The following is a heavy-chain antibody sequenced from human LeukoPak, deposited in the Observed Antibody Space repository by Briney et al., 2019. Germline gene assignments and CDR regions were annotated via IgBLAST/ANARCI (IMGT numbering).Heavy chain of an antibody. J-gene: IGHJ6*03. V-gene: IGHV4-34*01. D-gene: IGHD3-3*01. Sequence: SETLSLTCPVYGGSFSGYYWSWIRQPPGKGLEWIGEINHSGSTNYNPSLKSRVTISVDTSKNQFSLKLSSVTAADTAVYYCARGGGVRSDMDVWGKGTTVTVSS. CDR2: INHSGST. CDR1: GGSFSGYY. CDR3: ARGGGVRSDMDV.